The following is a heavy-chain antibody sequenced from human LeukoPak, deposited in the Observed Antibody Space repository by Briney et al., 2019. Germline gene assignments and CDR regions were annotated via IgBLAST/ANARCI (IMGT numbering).Heavy chain of an antibody. CDR3: ARGVAARGTGGLSWFDP. V-gene: IGHV4-59*01. Sequence: SETLSLTCTVSGGSIGSYYWSWIRQPPGKGRECIGYIYSRGSTNYNPSLKSRVTISLDTSKIQFSMKLSFVTAADTAVYYCARGVAARGTGGLSWFDPWGQGTLVTVSS. J-gene: IGHJ5*02. CDR1: GGSIGSYY. CDR2: IYSRGST. D-gene: IGHD6-13*01.